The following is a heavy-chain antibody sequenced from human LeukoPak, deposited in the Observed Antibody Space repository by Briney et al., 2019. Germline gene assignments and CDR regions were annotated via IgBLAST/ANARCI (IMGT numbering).Heavy chain of an antibody. J-gene: IGHJ4*02. CDR1: EFTFSNYA. V-gene: IGHV3-21*04. CDR3: APQYSSSSPFDY. CDR2: ISSSSSYI. D-gene: IGHD6-6*01. Sequence: GGSLRLSCAASEFTFSNYAMTWVRQAPGKGLEWVSSISSSSSYIYYADSVKGRFTISRDNAKNSLYLQMNSLRAEDTAVYYCAPQYSSSSPFDYWGQGTLDTVSS.